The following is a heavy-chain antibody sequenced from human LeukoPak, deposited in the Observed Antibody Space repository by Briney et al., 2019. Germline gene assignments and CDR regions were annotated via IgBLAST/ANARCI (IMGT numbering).Heavy chain of an antibody. CDR3: AGEVAPGGFDY. CDR2: INTNTGNP. J-gene: IGHJ4*02. D-gene: IGHD4-23*01. CDR1: GDTFTSYA. V-gene: IGHV7-4-1*02. Sequence: GASVKVSCKASGDTFTSYAMNWVRQAPGQGLEWMGWINTNTGNPTYAQGFTGRFVFSLDTSVSTAYLQISSLKAEDTAVYYCAGEVAPGGFDYWGRGTLVTVSS.